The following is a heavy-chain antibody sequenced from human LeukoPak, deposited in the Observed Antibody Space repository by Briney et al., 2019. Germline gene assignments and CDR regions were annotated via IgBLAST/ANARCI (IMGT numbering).Heavy chain of an antibody. CDR1: GFTFSSYG. Sequence: PGGSLRLSCAASGFTFSSYGMHWVRQAPGKGLEWVAHIWYDGSNKYYADSVKGRLTISRDNSKNTLYLQMNSLRAEDTAVYYCAREGPRGNSQFDYWGQGTLVTLSS. CDR3: AREGPRGNSQFDY. V-gene: IGHV3-33*01. J-gene: IGHJ4*02. D-gene: IGHD2/OR15-2a*01. CDR2: IWYDGSNK.